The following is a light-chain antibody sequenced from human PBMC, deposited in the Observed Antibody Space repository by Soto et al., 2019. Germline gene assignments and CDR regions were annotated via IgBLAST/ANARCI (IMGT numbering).Light chain of an antibody. V-gene: IGLV1-40*01. J-gene: IGLJ1*01. CDR2: ANK. CDR1: SSNIGAGYD. CDR3: QSYDTSPSGYV. Sequence: QSVLTQPPSVSGAPGQTVTISCTGSSSNIGAGYDVHWYQQLPGTAPKLLIYANKNRPAGVPDRFSASKSGTAASLAITGLQAEDEADYYCQSYDTSPSGYVFGTGTKLTVL.